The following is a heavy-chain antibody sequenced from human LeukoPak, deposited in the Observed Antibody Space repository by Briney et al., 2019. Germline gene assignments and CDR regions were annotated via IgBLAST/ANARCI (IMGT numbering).Heavy chain of an antibody. V-gene: IGHV3-23*01. CDR3: AKDERNWNYNLASQTYD. CDR1: GFTFSSYA. J-gene: IGHJ4*02. CDR2: ISGSDSST. Sequence: GGSLRLSCAASGFTFSSYAMSWVRQPPGKGLEWVSVISGSDSSTYYADSVKGRFTVSRDNSKNTLYLQMSSLRAEDTAVYYCAKDERNWNYNLASQTYDWGQGTLVTVSS. D-gene: IGHD1-7*01.